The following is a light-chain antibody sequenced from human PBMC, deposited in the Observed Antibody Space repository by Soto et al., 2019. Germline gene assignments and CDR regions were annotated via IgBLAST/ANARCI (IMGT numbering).Light chain of an antibody. J-gene: IGKJ2*01. CDR3: QQYGSSVYT. V-gene: IGKV3-20*01. CDR2: GAS. Sequence: EIVLTQSPCTLSLPPGEGASLSCKPSQSVYNNYLAWYQHKPGRSPRLLIYGASSRAAGIPDRFSGSGSGTDFTLTISRLEPEDFAIYYCQQYGSSVYTFGQGTKVAIK. CDR1: QSVYNNY.